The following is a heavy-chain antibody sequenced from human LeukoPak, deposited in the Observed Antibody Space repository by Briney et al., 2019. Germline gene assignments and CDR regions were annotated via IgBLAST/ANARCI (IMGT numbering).Heavy chain of an antibody. CDR3: ARHGRLYYDSRSLGFDF. CDR1: GYSISSGYY. V-gene: IGHV4-38-2*02. D-gene: IGHD3-22*01. CDR2: LHSSGVT. J-gene: IGHJ4*02. Sequence: SETLSLTCTVSGYSISSGYYWGWIRQLPWGLEWIGYLHSSGVTKSNPSLESRVTISVDTSKNQFSLRLRSVTAADTAVYYCARHGRLYYDSRSLGFDFWGQGTLVTVSP.